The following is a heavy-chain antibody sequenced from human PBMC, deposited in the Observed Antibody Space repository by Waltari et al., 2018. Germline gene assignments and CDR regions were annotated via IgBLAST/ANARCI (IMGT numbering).Heavy chain of an antibody. CDR2: IIPIFATV. CDR3: AVTLSAAPFYGLDV. D-gene: IGHD6-13*01. Sequence: QVQLVQSGAEVKKPGSSVMVSCKVSGDTLTTYAIHWVRQAPGQGLEWVGSIIPIFATVNFAQKFQDRVTITAATSTSTAYMEVSSLRSDDTAMYYCAVTLSAAPFYGLDVWGQGTTVTVFS. V-gene: IGHV1-69*08. CDR1: GDTLTTYA. J-gene: IGHJ6*02.